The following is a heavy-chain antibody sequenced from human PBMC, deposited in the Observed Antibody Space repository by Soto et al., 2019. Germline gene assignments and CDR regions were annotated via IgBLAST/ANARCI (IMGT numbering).Heavy chain of an antibody. V-gene: IGHV3-30*04. J-gene: IGHJ4*02. D-gene: IGHD1-1*01. CDR3: ARELERVFDY. CDR2: IAYDGRNE. CDR1: GVTFSSYA. Sequence: QVQLVESGGGVVQPGRCLRVSCAASGVTFSSYAMHWVRQAPGKGLEWVAVIAYDGRNEYYADSVKGRFTISRDNSKNTLYLQMNSLRIEDTAVYYCARELERVFDYWGQGTLVTVSS.